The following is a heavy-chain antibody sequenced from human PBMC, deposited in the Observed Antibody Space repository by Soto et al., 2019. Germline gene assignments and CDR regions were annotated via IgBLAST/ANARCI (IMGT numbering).Heavy chain of an antibody. V-gene: IGHV1-69*13. CDR1: GGTFSSYA. J-gene: IGHJ5*02. CDR3: ARGDSSSWNLHNWFDP. D-gene: IGHD6-13*01. Sequence: ASVKVSCKASGGTFSSYAISWVRQAPGQGLEWMGGIIPIFGTANYAQKFQGRVTITADESTSTAYMELSSLRSEDTAVYYCARGDSSSWNLHNWFDPWGQGTLVTVSS. CDR2: IIPIFGTA.